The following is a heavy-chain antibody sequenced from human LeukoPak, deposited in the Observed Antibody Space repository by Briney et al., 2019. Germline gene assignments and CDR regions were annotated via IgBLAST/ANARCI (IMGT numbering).Heavy chain of an antibody. V-gene: IGHV3-15*01. D-gene: IGHD2-15*01. Sequence: GGSLRLSCATSGFTFSNAWMTWVRQAPGKGLEWLGRIKSKTDDGTTDYAAPVKGRFTISRDNAKDSLYLQMNSLRDEDTAIYYCARELVQCSGGSCYGSWFDTWGQGILVTVSS. CDR1: GFTFSNAW. CDR3: ARELVQCSGGSCYGSWFDT. J-gene: IGHJ5*02. CDR2: IKSKTDDGTT.